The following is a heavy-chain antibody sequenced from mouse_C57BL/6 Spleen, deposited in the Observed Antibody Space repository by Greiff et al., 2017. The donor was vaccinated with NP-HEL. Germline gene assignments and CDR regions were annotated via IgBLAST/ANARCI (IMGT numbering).Heavy chain of an antibody. V-gene: IGHV2-2*01. Sequence: VKLVESGPGLVQPSQSLSITCTVSGFSLTSYGVHWVRQSPGKGLEWLGVIWSGGSTDYNAALISRLSISKDNSKSQVFFKMDSLQADDTAIYYCARKTPCGNSWYFDVWGTGTTVTVSS. CDR2: IWSGGST. D-gene: IGHD2-1*01. CDR1: GFSLTSYG. J-gene: IGHJ1*03. CDR3: ARKTPCGNSWYFDV.